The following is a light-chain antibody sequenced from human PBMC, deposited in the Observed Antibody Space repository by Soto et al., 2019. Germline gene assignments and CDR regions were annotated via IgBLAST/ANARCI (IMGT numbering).Light chain of an antibody. Sequence: IQLTQSPSSLSASVGDRVTITCRASQGLSSYLAWYQQKPGKAPKRLIYAASSLQSGVPSRFSGSGSGTEFTLTISSLQPEDFATYYCLQHNSYPWTFGQGTKVDI. V-gene: IGKV1-9*01. J-gene: IGKJ1*01. CDR2: AAS. CDR3: LQHNSYPWT. CDR1: QGLSSY.